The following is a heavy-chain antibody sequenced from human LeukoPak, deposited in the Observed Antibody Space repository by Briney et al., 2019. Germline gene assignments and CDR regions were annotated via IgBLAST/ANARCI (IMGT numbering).Heavy chain of an antibody. CDR1: GFTVSSSY. CDR3: ASAPYSSSWYFDY. V-gene: IGHV3-66*01. Sequence: GGSLRLSCAASGFTVSSSYMTWVRQAPGKGLEWVSVIYSGGSTHYAGSVKGRFTISRDNSKNTVYLQMNSLRAEDTAVYHCASAPYSSSWYFDYWGQGTLVTVSS. CDR2: IYSGGST. J-gene: IGHJ4*02. D-gene: IGHD6-13*01.